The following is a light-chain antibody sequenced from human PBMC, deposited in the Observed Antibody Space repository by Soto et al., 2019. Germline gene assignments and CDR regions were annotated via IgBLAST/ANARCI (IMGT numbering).Light chain of an antibody. CDR1: QSIRTW. Sequence: DVQMTQSPSTLSASVGDRVTITCRASQSIRTWLAWYQQKPGKAPKLLIYDASSLESGVPSRFSGSGSGTEFTLTITRLQPDDFATYDCQQYNAYSRTFVQGTKVEIK. CDR3: QQYNAYSRT. V-gene: IGKV1-5*01. CDR2: DAS. J-gene: IGKJ1*01.